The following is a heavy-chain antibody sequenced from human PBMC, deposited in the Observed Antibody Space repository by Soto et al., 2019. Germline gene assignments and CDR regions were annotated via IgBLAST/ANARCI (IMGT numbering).Heavy chain of an antibody. CDR2: SSAYNGDT. CDR1: GYTFTIYG. J-gene: IGHJ5*01. Sequence: QVQLVQSGAEVKKPGASVKVSCKASGYTFTIYGISWVRQAPGQGLEWMGWSSAYNGDTNYAQNYQGKVTMTTDTSTSTGYMELRSLRFDDTAVYYCARVGQFTGWFDSWGQGTLVTVSS. D-gene: IGHD1-26*01. CDR3: ARVGQFTGWFDS. V-gene: IGHV1-18*04.